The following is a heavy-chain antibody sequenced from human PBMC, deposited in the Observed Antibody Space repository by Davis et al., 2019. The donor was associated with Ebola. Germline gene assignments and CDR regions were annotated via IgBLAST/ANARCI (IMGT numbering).Heavy chain of an antibody. V-gene: IGHV3-53*01. J-gene: IGHJ5*02. CDR2: IYSGGST. D-gene: IGHD1-26*01. Sequence: GESLKISCAASGFTFSDYYMTWVRQAPGKGLEWVSVIYSGGSTYYADSVKGRFTISRDNSKNTLYLQMNSLRAEDTAVYYCARDRSGSYDHWGQGTLVTVSS. CDR1: GFTFSDYY. CDR3: ARDRSGSYDH.